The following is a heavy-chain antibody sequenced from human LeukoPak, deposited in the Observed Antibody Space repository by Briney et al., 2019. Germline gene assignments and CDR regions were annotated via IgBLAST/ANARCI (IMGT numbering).Heavy chain of an antibody. D-gene: IGHD6-19*01. Sequence: PGGSLRLSCAASGFTVSDNYMSWVRLAPGKGLEWVSVICSGGSTYYADPVKGRFTISRDNSKNTMYLQMNSLRAEDTAVYYCARENKAVAAHYFDYWGQGTLVTVSS. J-gene: IGHJ4*02. V-gene: IGHV3-66*01. CDR1: GFTVSDNY. CDR2: ICSGGST. CDR3: ARENKAVAAHYFDY.